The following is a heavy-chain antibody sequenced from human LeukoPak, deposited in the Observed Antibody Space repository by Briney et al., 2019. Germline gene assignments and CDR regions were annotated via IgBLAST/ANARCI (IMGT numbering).Heavy chain of an antibody. Sequence: GASVKVSCKASGGTFSSYAISWVRQAPGQGLEWMGWISAYNGNTNYAQKLQGRVTMTTDTSTSTAYMELRSLRSDDTAVYYCARDTVTIFGVVTPFDYWGQGTLVTVSS. V-gene: IGHV1-18*01. CDR1: GGTFSSYA. CDR2: ISAYNGNT. CDR3: ARDTVTIFGVVTPFDY. J-gene: IGHJ4*02. D-gene: IGHD3-3*01.